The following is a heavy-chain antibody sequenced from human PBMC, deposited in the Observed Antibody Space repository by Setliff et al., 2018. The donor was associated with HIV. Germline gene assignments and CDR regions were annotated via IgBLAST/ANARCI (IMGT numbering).Heavy chain of an antibody. CDR3: AREDARSGPGWTPGLFDS. J-gene: IGHJ5*01. CDR1: GGSITSSY. V-gene: IGHV4-4*07. CDR2: IYTSGST. Sequence: SETLSLTCTVSGGSITSSYWSWIRQPAGKGLEWIGRIYTSGSTNYNPSLKSRVTMSIDTSKKQFSLKLASVTAADTAVYYCAREDARSGPGWTPGLFDSWGQGSQVTVSS. D-gene: IGHD2-15*01.